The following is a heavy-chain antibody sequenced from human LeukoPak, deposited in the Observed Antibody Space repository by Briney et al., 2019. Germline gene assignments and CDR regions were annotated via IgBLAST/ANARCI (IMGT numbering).Heavy chain of an antibody. Sequence: SETLSLTCTVSGGSISSYYWSWIRQPPGKGLEWIGYIYYSGSTNYNPSLKSRVTISVDTSKNQFSLKLSSVTAADTAVYYCARGYYDFWSGPIGFDYWGQGTLVTVSS. D-gene: IGHD3-3*01. V-gene: IGHV4-59*12. CDR1: GGSISSYY. CDR3: ARGYYDFWSGPIGFDY. CDR2: IYYSGST. J-gene: IGHJ4*02.